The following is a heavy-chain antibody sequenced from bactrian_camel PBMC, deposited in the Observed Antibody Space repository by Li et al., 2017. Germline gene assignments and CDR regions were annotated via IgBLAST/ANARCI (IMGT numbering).Heavy chain of an antibody. V-gene: IGHV3S53*01. J-gene: IGHJ6*01. CDR1: GYAYSSAC. Sequence: HVQLVESGGGLVQPGGSLRLSCAASGYAYSSACLGWFRQAPGAEREGVAAIDTDLTTEYADSVKGRFTISRDKVRRSIYLQMNSLKPEDTAMNYCAAVPVAVLRRLLTRDGGHCPSQLQEDFGYWGQGTQVTVS. CDR3: AAVPVAVLRRLLTRDGGHCPSQLQEDFGY. D-gene: IGHD3*01. CDR2: IDTDLTT.